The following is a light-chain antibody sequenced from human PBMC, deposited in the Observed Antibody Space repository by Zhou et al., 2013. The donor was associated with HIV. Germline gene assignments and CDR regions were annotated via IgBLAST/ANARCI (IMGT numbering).Light chain of an antibody. Sequence: DIQMTQSPSSVSASVGDRVTITCRASQGISSWLAWYQQKPGKAPKLLIYGASSLQSGVPSRFSGSGSGTDFTLTISRLEPEDFAMYYCHQYGPSPRTFGQGTKVEIK. CDR1: QGISSW. CDR3: HQYGPSPRT. V-gene: IGKV1-12*01. J-gene: IGKJ1*01. CDR2: GAS.